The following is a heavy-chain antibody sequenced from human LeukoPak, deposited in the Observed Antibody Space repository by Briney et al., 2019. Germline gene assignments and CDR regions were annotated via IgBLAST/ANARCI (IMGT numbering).Heavy chain of an antibody. V-gene: IGHV3-23*01. D-gene: IGHD3-22*01. CDR3: AKKGYYDGSGYYMYYFDH. Sequence: GGSLRLSCAASGFTFSNSAMSWVRQAPGKGLEWVSAISGSGGTAYYADSVKGRFTISRDNSKNTLYLQMNSLRAEDTAVYYCAKKGYYDGSGYYMYYFDHWGQGTLVTVSS. J-gene: IGHJ4*02. CDR2: ISGSGGTA. CDR1: GFTFSNSA.